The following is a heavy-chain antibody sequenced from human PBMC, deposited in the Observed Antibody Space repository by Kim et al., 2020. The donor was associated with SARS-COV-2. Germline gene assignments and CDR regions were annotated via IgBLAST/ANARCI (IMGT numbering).Heavy chain of an antibody. CDR1: GFTFSSYA. CDR2: ISGSGAFT. CDR3: AKDQKDFFYDMDV. Sequence: GGSLRLSCAASGFTFSSYAMIWVRQAPGKGLEWVSDISGSGAFTHYADSVQGRFIISRDNSKNTLYLEMNGLRGEDTAVYFCAKDQKDFFYDMDVWGQGT. V-gene: IGHV3-23*01. J-gene: IGHJ6*02. D-gene: IGHD3-3*01.